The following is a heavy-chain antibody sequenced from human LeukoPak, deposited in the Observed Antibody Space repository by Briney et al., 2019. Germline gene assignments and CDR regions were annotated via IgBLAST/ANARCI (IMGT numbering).Heavy chain of an antibody. J-gene: IGHJ4*02. Sequence: PGGSLRLSCSPSGFTFEDYAMHGVPDAPGEGVEWGSGICWNSGSILYAHSVKGRFTISRDNAKNSLYLQMNTRRAQDTALYYCAKDIPRQRFGGFDYWGEGTLVTVSS. V-gene: IGHV3-9*01. CDR2: ICWNSGSI. D-gene: IGHD3-10*01. CDR1: GFTFEDYA. CDR3: AKDIPRQRFGGFDY.